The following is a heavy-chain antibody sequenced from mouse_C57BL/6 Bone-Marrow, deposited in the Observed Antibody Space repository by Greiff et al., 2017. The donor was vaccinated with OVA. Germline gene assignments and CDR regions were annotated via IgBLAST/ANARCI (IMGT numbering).Heavy chain of an antibody. Sequence: QVQLQQPGAELVKPGASVKLSCKASGYTFTDYYINWVKQRPGQGLEWIARIYPGSGNTYYNEKFKGKATLTAEKSSSTAYMQLSSLTSEDSAVYFCARFDDYDGPFAYWGQGTLVTVSA. J-gene: IGHJ3*01. V-gene: IGHV1-76*01. D-gene: IGHD2-4*01. CDR3: ARFDDYDGPFAY. CDR2: IYPGSGNT. CDR1: GYTFTDYY.